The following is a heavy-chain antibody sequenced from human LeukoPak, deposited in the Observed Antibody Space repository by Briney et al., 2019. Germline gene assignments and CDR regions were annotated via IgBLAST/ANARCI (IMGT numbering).Heavy chain of an antibody. CDR2: IYPGDSDT. J-gene: IGHJ6*03. V-gene: IGHV5-51*01. CDR3: ARLETAINGDYYYYMDV. CDR1: GYSFTSYW. D-gene: IGHD2-8*01. Sequence: GESLKISCKGSGYSFTSYWIGWVRQMPGKGLEWMGIIYPGDSDTRYSPSFQGQVTISADKSISTAYLQWSSLKASDTAMYYCARLETAINGDYYYYMDVWGKGTTVTVSS.